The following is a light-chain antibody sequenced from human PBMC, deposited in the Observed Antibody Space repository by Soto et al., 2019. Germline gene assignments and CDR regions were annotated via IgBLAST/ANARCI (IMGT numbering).Light chain of an antibody. CDR2: EVS. Sequence: QSVLTQPASVSGSPGQSIXXXCXGTSSDVGXXXYVSWYQQHPGKAPKVMIYEVSNRPSGVSNRFSGSKSGNTASLTISGLQXEDEADYYCNSYTSSSTLEVFGGGTKVTVL. CDR1: SSDVGXXXY. CDR3: NSYTSSSTLEV. J-gene: IGLJ2*01. V-gene: IGLV2-14*01.